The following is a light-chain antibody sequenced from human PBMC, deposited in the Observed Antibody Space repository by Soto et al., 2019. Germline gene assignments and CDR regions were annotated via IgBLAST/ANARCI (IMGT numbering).Light chain of an antibody. CDR3: CSYAGSSTYV. V-gene: IGLV2-23*01. J-gene: IGLJ1*01. CDR2: EGS. Sequence: QSALTQPASVSGSPGQSITISCTGTSSDVGSYNLVSWYQQHPGKAPKLMIYEGSKRPSGVSNRFSGSKSGNTASLTISGVPHADEADDYCCSYAGSSTYVFGTGTKVTVL. CDR1: SSDVGSYNL.